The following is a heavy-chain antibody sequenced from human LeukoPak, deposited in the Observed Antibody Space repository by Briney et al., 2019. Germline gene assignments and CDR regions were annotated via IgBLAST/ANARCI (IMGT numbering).Heavy chain of an antibody. CDR1: GFTFSSYW. D-gene: IGHD5-12*01. CDR3: AKVDIVATIPGYYFDY. CDR2: IKQDGSEK. Sequence: GGSLRLSCAASGFTFSSYWMSWVRQAPGKGLEWLANIKQDGSEKYYVDSVKGRFTISRDNSKNTLYLQMNSLRAEDTAVYYCAKVDIVATIPGYYFDYWGQGTLVTVSS. J-gene: IGHJ4*02. V-gene: IGHV3-7*03.